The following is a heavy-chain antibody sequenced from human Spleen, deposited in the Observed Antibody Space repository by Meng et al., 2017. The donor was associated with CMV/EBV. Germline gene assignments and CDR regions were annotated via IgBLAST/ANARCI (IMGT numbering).Heavy chain of an antibody. CDR2: RRQDGSEK. J-gene: IGHJ4*02. Sequence: FNFSSYWISWGRQDAGKGLEWVANRRQDGSEKYYVDSVKGRFTISRDNAKNSLYLQMNSLRAEDTAVYYCARDPTRSGWSGEAYFDYWGQGTLVTVSS. V-gene: IGHV3-7*01. D-gene: IGHD6-19*01. CDR1: FNFSSYW. CDR3: ARDPTRSGWSGEAYFDY.